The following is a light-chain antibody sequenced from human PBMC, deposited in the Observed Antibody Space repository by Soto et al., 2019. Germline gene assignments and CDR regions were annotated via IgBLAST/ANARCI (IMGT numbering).Light chain of an antibody. J-gene: IGKJ1*01. Sequence: EIVLTQSPGTLALSPGERATLSCMASQSVSSSYLARYQQKPGQAPKPLIYGAYSRATGITDKITGSVSAADFDLTISRLEPEGFGVYYCQQYDSSLKTFGQGTRVDIK. CDR2: GAY. CDR1: QSVSSSY. CDR3: QQYDSSLKT. V-gene: IGKV3-20*01.